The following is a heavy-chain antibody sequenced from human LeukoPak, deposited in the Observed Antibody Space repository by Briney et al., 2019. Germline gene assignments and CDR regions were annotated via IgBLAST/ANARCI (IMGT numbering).Heavy chain of an antibody. CDR1: GGSFSGYY. V-gene: IGHV4-34*01. Sequence: PSETLSLTCAVYGGSFSGYYWSWIRRPPGKGLEWIGEINHSGSTNYNPSLKSRVTISVDTSKNQFSLKLSSVTAADTAVYYCASSTIQLWLGHYYYMDVWGKGTTVTVSS. CDR3: ASSTIQLWLGHYYYMDV. J-gene: IGHJ6*03. D-gene: IGHD5-18*01. CDR2: INHSGST.